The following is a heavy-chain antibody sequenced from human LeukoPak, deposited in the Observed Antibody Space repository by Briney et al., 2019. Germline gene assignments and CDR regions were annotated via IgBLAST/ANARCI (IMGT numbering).Heavy chain of an antibody. CDR1: GFTFSSYS. V-gene: IGHV3-23*01. CDR2: ISGSGGST. CDR3: AKDPDPTVTTGWFDP. Sequence: PGGSLRLSCAASGFTFSSYSMNWVRQAPGKGLEWVSAISGSGGSTYYADSVKGRFTISRDNSKNTLYLQMNSLRAEDTAVYYCAKDPDPTVTTGWFDPWGQGTLVTVSS. J-gene: IGHJ5*02. D-gene: IGHD4-17*01.